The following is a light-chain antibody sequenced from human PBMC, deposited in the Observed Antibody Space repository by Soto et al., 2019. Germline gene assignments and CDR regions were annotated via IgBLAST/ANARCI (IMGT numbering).Light chain of an antibody. CDR2: DVS. CDR1: SSDVGAYNF. Sequence: QSALTQPRSVSASPGQSVTISCTGTSSDVGAYNFVSWYRQHPGKAPKLMLYDVSKRPSGVPDRFSGSRSGNTASLTISGLQTEDEADYYCSSYAGSSSVVFGGGTKLTVL. J-gene: IGLJ2*01. V-gene: IGLV2-11*01. CDR3: SSYAGSSSVV.